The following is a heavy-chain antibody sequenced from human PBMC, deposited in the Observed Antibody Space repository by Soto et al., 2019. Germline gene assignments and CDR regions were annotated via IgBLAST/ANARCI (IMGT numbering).Heavy chain of an antibody. CDR2: VFHSGST. CDR3: ARGSYGAGSDY. J-gene: IGHJ4*02. CDR1: GGSISSGGYS. Sequence: QLQLQESGSGLVKPSQTLSLTCVVPGGSISSGGYSWSWIRQPPGKGLEWIGYVFHSGSTYYSPSLKSRVTISIDGSKNQFSLKLTSVTAADTTVYYCARGSYGAGSDYWGQGILVTVSS. D-gene: IGHD3-10*01. V-gene: IGHV4-30-2*01.